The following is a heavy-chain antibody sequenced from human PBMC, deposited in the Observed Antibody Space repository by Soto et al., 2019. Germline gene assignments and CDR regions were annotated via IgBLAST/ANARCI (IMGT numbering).Heavy chain of an antibody. Sequence: ASVKVSCKAFGFTFISNGISWVRQAPGQGLEWMGWISGYNGNTKYGENFQGRVTMTTDTSTSTAYMELRSLRYDDTAVYYCARDGMAPRWGQGTLVTVSS. D-gene: IGHD1-26*01. J-gene: IGHJ4*02. CDR2: ISGYNGNT. CDR1: GFTFISNG. V-gene: IGHV1-18*04. CDR3: ARDGMAPR.